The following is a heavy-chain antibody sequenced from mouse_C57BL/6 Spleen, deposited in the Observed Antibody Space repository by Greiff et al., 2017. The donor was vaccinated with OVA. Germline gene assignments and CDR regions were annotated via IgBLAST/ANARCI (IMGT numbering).Heavy chain of an antibody. J-gene: IGHJ4*01. V-gene: IGHV5-12*01. Sequence: EVMLVESGGGLVQPGGSLKLSCAASGFTFSDYYMYWVRQTPEKRLEWVAYISNGGGSTYYPDTVKGRFTISRDNAKNTLYLQMSRLKSEDTAMYYCERQGNWEDAMDYWGQGTSVTVSS. CDR3: ERQGNWEDAMDY. CDR1: GFTFSDYY. D-gene: IGHD4-1*01. CDR2: ISNGGGST.